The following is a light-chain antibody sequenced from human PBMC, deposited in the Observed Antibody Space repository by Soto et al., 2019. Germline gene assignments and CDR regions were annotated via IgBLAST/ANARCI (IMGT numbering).Light chain of an antibody. CDR2: DVS. CDR1: SSDVGGYNY. V-gene: IGLV2-14*03. Sequence: QSVLTQPASVSGSPGHSITISFTGTSSDVGGYNYVSWYQHHPGKAPKLMIYDVSNRPSRVSNRCSGSKSGNTASLTICGLQAADDADYYCSSYTGSSTDVLFCGGTKLTVL. CDR3: SSYTGSSTDVL. J-gene: IGLJ3*02.